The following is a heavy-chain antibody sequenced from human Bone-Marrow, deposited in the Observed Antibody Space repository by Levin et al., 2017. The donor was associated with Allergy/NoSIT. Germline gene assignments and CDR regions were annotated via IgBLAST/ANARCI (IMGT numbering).Heavy chain of an antibody. J-gene: IGHJ6*02. Sequence: KISCKASGGTFSSYAISWVRQAPGQGLEWMGGIIPIFGTANYAQKFQGRVTITADESTSTAYMELSSLRSEDTAVYYCASRYCSGGSCDDLGYDGMDVWGQGTTVTVSS. D-gene: IGHD2-15*01. CDR1: GGTFSSYA. CDR2: IIPIFGTA. CDR3: ASRYCSGGSCDDLGYDGMDV. V-gene: IGHV1-69*01.